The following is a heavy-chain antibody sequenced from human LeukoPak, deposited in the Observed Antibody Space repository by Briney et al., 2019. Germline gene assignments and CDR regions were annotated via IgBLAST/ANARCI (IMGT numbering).Heavy chain of an antibody. CDR2: IIPIFGTA. V-gene: IGHV1-69*06. D-gene: IGHD3-22*01. CDR1: GGTFSSYA. J-gene: IGHJ4*02. Sequence: GASVKVSCKASGGTFSSYAISWVRQAPGQGLEWMGGIIPIFGTANYAQKFQGRVTITADKSTSTAYMELSSLRSEDTAVYYCARDHSGLYDSSGYLYYWGQGTLVTVSS. CDR3: ARDHSGLYDSSGYLYY.